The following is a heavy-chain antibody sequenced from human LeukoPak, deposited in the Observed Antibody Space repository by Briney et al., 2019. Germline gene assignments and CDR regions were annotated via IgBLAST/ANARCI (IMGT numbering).Heavy chain of an antibody. CDR1: GGSFSGYY. V-gene: IGHV4-34*01. Sequence: SETLSLTCAVYGGSFSGYYWSRIRQPPGKGLEWIGSIYYSGSTYYNPSLKSRVTISVDMSKNQFSLKLSSVTAADTAVYYCAKLVVGRYFDYWGQGTQVTVSS. CDR2: IYYSGST. D-gene: IGHD6-6*01. J-gene: IGHJ4*02. CDR3: AKLVVGRYFDY.